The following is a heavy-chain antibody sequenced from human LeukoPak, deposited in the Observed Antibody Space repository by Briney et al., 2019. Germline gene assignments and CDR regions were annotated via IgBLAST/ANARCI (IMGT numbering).Heavy chain of an antibody. D-gene: IGHD2-15*01. CDR1: GGSISSYY. CDR2: IYYSGST. V-gene: IGHV4-59*01. CDR3: ARVSSGVYFDY. J-gene: IGHJ4*02. Sequence: PSETLSHTCTVSGGSISSYYWSWIRQPPGKGLEWIGYIYYSGSTNYNPSLKSRVTISVDTSKNQFSLKLSSVTAADTAVYYCARVSSGVYFDYWGQGTLVTVSS.